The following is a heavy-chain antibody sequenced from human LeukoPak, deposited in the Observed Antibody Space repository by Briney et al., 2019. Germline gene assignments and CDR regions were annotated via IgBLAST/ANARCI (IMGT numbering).Heavy chain of an antibody. CDR1: GGSITSYS. J-gene: IGHJ4*02. CDR3: VTVSSFDY. CDR2: IRDKANSHTT. V-gene: IGHV3-72*01. Sequence: LSLTCTVSGGSITSYSWSWIRQPPGKGLEWVGRIRDKANSHTTEYAASVKDRFTISRDDSKNSLYLQMNSLKTEDTAVYYCVTVSSFDYWGQGTLVTVSS.